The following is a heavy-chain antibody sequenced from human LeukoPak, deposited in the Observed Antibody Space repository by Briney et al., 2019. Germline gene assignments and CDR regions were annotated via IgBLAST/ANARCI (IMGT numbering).Heavy chain of an antibody. CDR3: ARDGEELHNWFDP. CDR1: GGSISSYY. CDR2: IYYSVST. Sequence: SETLSLTCTVSGGSISSYYWSWIRQPPGKGLEWIGYIYYSVSTNYNPSLKSRVTISVDTSKNQFSLKLSSVTAADTAVYYCARDGEELHNWFDPWGQGTLVTVSS. V-gene: IGHV4-59*01. J-gene: IGHJ5*02. D-gene: IGHD1-7*01.